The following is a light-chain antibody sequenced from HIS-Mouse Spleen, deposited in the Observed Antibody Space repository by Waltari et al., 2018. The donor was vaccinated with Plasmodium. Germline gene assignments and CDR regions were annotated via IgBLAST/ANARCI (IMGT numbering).Light chain of an antibody. CDR2: EER. V-gene: IGLV3-10*01. CDR3: YSTDSSGNHRV. J-gene: IGLJ3*02. Sequence: SYELTQPPSVSVSPGQTARITCSGDALPKKYAYWYQQKSGQAPVLVSYEERKRPSGIPGGCSGSSSGTMATLTISGAQVEDEADYYCYSTDSSGNHRVFGGGTKLTVL. CDR1: ALPKKY.